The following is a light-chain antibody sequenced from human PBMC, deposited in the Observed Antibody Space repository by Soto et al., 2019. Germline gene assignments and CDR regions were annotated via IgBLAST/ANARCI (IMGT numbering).Light chain of an antibody. CDR1: SSDVGGYNY. CDR2: NVD. V-gene: IGLV2-14*03. J-gene: IGLJ3*02. Sequence: QSALTQPVSVSGSPGQSITISCTGTSSDVGGYNYVSWYQQHPGKAPKFMIYNVDNRPPGVSNRFSGSKSGNTASLTISGLQAEDEADYYCSSYTSSNTWVFGGGTKVTVL. CDR3: SSYTSSNTWV.